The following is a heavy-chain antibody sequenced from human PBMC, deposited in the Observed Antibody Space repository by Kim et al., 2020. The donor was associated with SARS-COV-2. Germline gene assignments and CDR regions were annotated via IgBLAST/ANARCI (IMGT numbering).Heavy chain of an antibody. CDR1: GYSFTSYW. Sequence: VESLKISCKGSGYSFTSYWIGWVRQMPGKGLEWMGIIYPGDSDTRYSPSFQGQVTISADKSISTAYLQWSSLKASDTAMYYCARQSSFSSSWYASGYYYGMDVWGHGTTVTVSS. CDR2: IYPGDSDT. D-gene: IGHD6-13*01. CDR3: ARQSSFSSSWYASGYYYGMDV. V-gene: IGHV5-51*01. J-gene: IGHJ6*02.